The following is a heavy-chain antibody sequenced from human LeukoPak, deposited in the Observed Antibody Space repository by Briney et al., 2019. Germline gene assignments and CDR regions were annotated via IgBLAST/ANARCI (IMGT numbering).Heavy chain of an antibody. CDR1: GFTVSSNY. CDR2: IYSGGST. Sequence: GGSLRLSCAASGFTVSSNYMSWVRQAPGKGLEWVSVIYSGGSTYYADSVKGRFTISRDNSKDTLYLQMNSLRAEDTAVYYCARESRGFGELSMDVWCQGTTVTVSS. V-gene: IGHV3-66*01. D-gene: IGHD3-10*01. CDR3: ARESRGFGELSMDV. J-gene: IGHJ6*02.